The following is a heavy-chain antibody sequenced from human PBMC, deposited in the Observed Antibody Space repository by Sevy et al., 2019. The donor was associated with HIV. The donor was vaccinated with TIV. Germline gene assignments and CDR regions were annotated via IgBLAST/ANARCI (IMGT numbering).Heavy chain of an antibody. D-gene: IGHD6-25*01. V-gene: IGHV4-4*02. J-gene: IGHJ4*02. CDR2: MYHRGTT. Sequence: SETLSLTCTVSGDSIISSHWWSWFRQTPGKGLEWIGDMYHRGTTNYNPSLKTRVIISVDKSKYQFFLKLTSVTAADTAVYYCAAAAGTDILGYYFGSWGQGSSVTVSS. CDR3: AAAAGTDILGYYFGS. CDR1: GDSIISSHW.